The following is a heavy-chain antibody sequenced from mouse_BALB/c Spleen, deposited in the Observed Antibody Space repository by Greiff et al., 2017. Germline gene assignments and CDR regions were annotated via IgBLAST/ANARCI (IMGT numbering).Heavy chain of an antibody. CDR1: GYTFTSYW. CDR3: ARGRYGSYEFPWFAD. CDR2: IDPSDSYT. V-gene: IGHV1-69*02. D-gene: IGHD2-1*01. Sequence: VQLQQPGAELVKPGASVKLSCKASGYTFTSYWMHWVKQRPGQGLEWIGEIDPSDSYTNYNQKFKGKATLTVDKSSSTAYMQLSSLTSEDSAVYYCARGRYGSYEFPWFADWGQGTLVTVSA. J-gene: IGHJ3*01.